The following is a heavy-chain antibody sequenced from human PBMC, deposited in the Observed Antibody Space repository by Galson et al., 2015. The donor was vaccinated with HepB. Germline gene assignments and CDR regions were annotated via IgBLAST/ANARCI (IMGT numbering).Heavy chain of an antibody. J-gene: IGHJ6*02. CDR3: ARGRDPTVVKGHYGMDV. CDR2: ISSSSSYI. Sequence: SLRLSCAASGFTFSSYSMSWVRQAPGKGLEWVSSISSSSSYIYYADSVKGRFTISRDNAKNSLYLQMNSLRAEDTAVHYCARGRDPTVVKGHYGMDVWGQGTTVTVSS. D-gene: IGHD4-23*01. CDR1: GFTFSSYS. V-gene: IGHV3-21*01.